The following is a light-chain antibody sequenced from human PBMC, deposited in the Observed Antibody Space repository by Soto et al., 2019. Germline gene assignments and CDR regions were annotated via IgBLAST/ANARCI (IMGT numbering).Light chain of an antibody. CDR3: QQYAGSPT. CDR2: GAS. V-gene: IGKV3-20*01. Sequence: IVLPQSPGTLSLSPGERATLSCRASQSVSSSYLAWYQQKPGQAPRLLIYGASSRATGIPDRFSGSGSGTDFTLTISRLEPEDFAVYYCQQYAGSPTFGQGTRLEIK. J-gene: IGKJ5*01. CDR1: QSVSSSY.